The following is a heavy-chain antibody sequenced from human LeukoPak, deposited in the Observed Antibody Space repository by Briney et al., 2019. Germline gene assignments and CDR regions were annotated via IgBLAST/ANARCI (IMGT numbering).Heavy chain of an antibody. J-gene: IGHJ6*03. CDR2: INRSGSTV. V-gene: IGHV3-48*04. Sequence: HPGGSLRLSCTASGFTFSGAWMTWVRQAPGKGLEWIAYINRSGSTVDLADSVKGRFTISRDNGDKSLYLQRKSLRADDTGVYYCARGAVTGYYMDVWGKGTTVIISS. D-gene: IGHD4-17*01. CDR1: GFTFSGAW. CDR3: ARGAVTGYYMDV.